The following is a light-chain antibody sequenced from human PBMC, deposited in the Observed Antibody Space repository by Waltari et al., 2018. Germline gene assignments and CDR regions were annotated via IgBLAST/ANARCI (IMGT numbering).Light chain of an antibody. V-gene: IGKV1-39*01. CDR1: QTLTTY. CDR3: QQSKEVPFT. CDR2: AAS. Sequence: DIQLTQSPSYLSASVGYSVTITGRSSQTLTTYLNWDQQRPRTAPKFLIYAASNLETGVPSRFSGGGSGTDFTLTISGLQPDDFATYYCQQSKEVPFTFGQGTKLEIK. J-gene: IGKJ2*01.